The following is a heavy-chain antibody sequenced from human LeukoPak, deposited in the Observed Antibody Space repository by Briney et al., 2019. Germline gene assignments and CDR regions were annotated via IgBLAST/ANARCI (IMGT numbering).Heavy chain of an antibody. CDR3: AREAGYQLLSGYYYYMDV. Sequence: GRSLRLSCAASGFTFSSYGMHWVRQAPGKGLEWVSRIKSDGSSTSYADSVKGRFTISRDNAKNTVYLQMNSLRAEDTAVYYCAREAGYQLLSGYYYYMDVWGKGTTVTVSS. CDR1: GFTFSSYG. J-gene: IGHJ6*03. V-gene: IGHV3-74*01. CDR2: IKSDGSST. D-gene: IGHD2-2*01.